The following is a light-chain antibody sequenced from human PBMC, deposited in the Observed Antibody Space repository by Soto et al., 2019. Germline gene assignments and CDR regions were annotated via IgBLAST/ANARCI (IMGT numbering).Light chain of an antibody. Sequence: QSVLTQPASVSGSPGQSITISCTGSSSDVGLYDYVSWYHHHPGTAPKLVIYEVTHRPSGVSNRFSGSKSGNTASLTISRLQAEDEGDYYCNSHTDSSTFVVFGGGTKLTVL. CDR1: SSDVGLYDY. CDR2: EVT. J-gene: IGLJ2*01. V-gene: IGLV2-14*01. CDR3: NSHTDSSTFVV.